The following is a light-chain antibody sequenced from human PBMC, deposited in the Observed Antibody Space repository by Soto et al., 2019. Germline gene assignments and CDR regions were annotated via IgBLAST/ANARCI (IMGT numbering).Light chain of an antibody. J-gene: IGKJ5*01. CDR1: QSVSSNY. V-gene: IGKV3-20*01. Sequence: ESVLTQSPGTLSLSPGERAALSCRASQSVSSNYLAWYQQRPGQAPRLLIYGASGRATGIPDRFGGSGSGTDFTLTISRLQPDDFATYYCQHYNSYSEAFGQGTRLEIK. CDR3: QHYNSYSEA. CDR2: GAS.